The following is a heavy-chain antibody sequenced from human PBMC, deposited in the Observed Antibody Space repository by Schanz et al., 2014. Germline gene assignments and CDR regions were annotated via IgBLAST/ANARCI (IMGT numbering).Heavy chain of an antibody. CDR1: GFTVNTNY. D-gene: IGHD2-15*01. J-gene: IGHJ4*02. CDR3: ASENWWSVDY. V-gene: IGHV3-7*01. CDR2: INPDGSGK. Sequence: EVQLVESGGGLIQPGGSLRLSCAVSGFTVNTNYMSWVRQAPGKGLESVAKINPDGSGKYYVVSVEGRFTISRDNAKNSLYLHMNSLTAEDTAVYYCASENWWSVDYWGQGTLVTVSS.